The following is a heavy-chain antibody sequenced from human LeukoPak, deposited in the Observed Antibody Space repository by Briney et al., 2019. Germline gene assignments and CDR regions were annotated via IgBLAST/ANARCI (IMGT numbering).Heavy chain of an antibody. CDR3: ARDYADYVGFFFFDH. Sequence: PGGSLRLSCAASGFTFSNYGMHWVRQAPGKGLEWVSSISDSGGSTYYADSAKGRFTISRDNSKNTLYLQMDSLRAEDTAVYYCARDYADYVGFFFFDHWGQGTLVTVSS. V-gene: IGHV3-23*01. CDR1: GFTFSNYG. CDR2: ISDSGGST. D-gene: IGHD4-17*01. J-gene: IGHJ4*02.